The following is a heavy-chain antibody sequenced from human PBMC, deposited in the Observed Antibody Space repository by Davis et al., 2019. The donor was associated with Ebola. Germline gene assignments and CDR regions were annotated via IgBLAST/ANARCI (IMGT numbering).Heavy chain of an antibody. CDR3: ARTQSYDYVWGSYRPYGMDV. Sequence: SGPTLVKPTQTLTLTCTFSGFSLSTSEVCVSWIRQPPGKALEWLARIDWDDDKHYSTSLKTRLTISKDTSKNQVALTMTNMDPVDTATYYCARTQSYDYVWGSYRPYGMDVWGKGTTVTVSS. J-gene: IGHJ6*04. CDR1: GFSLSTSEVC. D-gene: IGHD3-16*02. V-gene: IGHV2-70*11. CDR2: IDWDDDK.